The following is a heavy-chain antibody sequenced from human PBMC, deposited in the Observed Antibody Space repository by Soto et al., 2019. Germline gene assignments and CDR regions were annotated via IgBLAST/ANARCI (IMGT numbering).Heavy chain of an antibody. CDR2: IYSGGST. J-gene: IGHJ6*03. CDR3: ARDREDIVATITDYYYYMDV. D-gene: IGHD5-12*01. V-gene: IGHV3-66*01. Sequence: GGSLRLSCAASGFTVSSNYMSWVRQAPGKGLEWVSVIYSGGSTYYADSVKGRFTISRDNSKNTLYLQMNSLRAEDTAVYYCARDREDIVATITDYYYYMDVWGKGTTVTVSS. CDR1: GFTVSSNY.